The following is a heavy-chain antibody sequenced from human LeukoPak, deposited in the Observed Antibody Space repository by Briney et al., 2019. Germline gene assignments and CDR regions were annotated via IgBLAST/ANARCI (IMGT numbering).Heavy chain of an antibody. Sequence: ASVKVSCKASGYTCTSYDINWVRQATGQGLEWMGWMNPNSGNTGYAQKFQGRVTMTRNTSISTAYMELSSLRSEDTAVYYCARWGIYGSGTYYYYGMDVWGQGTTVTVSS. CDR2: MNPNSGNT. CDR1: GYTCTSYD. J-gene: IGHJ6*02. V-gene: IGHV1-8*01. CDR3: ARWGIYGSGTYYYYGMDV. D-gene: IGHD3-10*01.